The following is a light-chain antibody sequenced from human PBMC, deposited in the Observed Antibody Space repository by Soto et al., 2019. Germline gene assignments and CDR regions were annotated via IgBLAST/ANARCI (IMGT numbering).Light chain of an antibody. CDR2: MVS. CDR3: SSYAGSNNFV. V-gene: IGLV2-14*01. CDR1: SSDVGNYNY. Sequence: QSVLTQPASVSGSPGQSITISCTGTSSDVGNYNYVSWYQQYPGRVPKLLIYMVSNRPSGVSNRFSGSKSGNTASLTASGLQAEDEADYYCSSYAGSNNFVFGTGTKVTVL. J-gene: IGLJ1*01.